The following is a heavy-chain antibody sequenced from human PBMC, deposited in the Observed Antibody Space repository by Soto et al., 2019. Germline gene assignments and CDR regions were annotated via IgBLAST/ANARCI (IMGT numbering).Heavy chain of an antibody. CDR1: GFTFSSYA. D-gene: IGHD1-26*01. J-gene: IGHJ4*02. CDR2: ISYDGSNK. CDR3: ARERGGSQDY. V-gene: IGHV3-30-3*01. Sequence: GGSLRLSCAASGFTFSSYAMHWVRQAPGKGLEWVAVISYDGSNKYYADSVKGRFTISRDNSKNTLYLQMNSLRAEDTAVYYCARERGGSQDYWGQGTLVTGSS.